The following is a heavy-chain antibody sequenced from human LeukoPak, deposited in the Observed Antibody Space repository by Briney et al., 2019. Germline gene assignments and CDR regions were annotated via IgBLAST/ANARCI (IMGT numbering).Heavy chain of an antibody. CDR2: MYYSGST. CDR1: GGSISSYS. Sequence: PSETLSLTCSVSGGSISSYSWNWIRQPAGKGLEWIGYMYYSGSTNYNPSLKSRVTISVDTSKNQFSLKLSSVTAADTAVYYCAREDYSYGLDYWGQGTLVTVSS. J-gene: IGHJ4*02. D-gene: IGHD5-18*01. V-gene: IGHV4-59*01. CDR3: AREDYSYGLDY.